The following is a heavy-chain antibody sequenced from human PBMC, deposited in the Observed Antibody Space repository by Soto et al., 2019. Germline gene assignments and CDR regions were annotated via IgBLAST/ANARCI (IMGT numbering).Heavy chain of an antibody. D-gene: IGHD2-2*02. Sequence: ASVKVSYKASGNTVPNYAIHWVRQAPGQRLEWMGWINGGNGNTYYSEHFQGRVTFTRDTSASTAYMELNSLRSEDTAVYYCASSFTVPATIAYWGQGTLVTVSS. V-gene: IGHV1-3*01. CDR3: ASSFTVPATIAY. CDR1: GNTVPNYA. J-gene: IGHJ4*02. CDR2: INGGNGNT.